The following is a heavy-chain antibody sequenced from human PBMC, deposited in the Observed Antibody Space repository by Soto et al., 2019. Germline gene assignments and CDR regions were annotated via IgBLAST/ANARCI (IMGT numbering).Heavy chain of an antibody. D-gene: IGHD6-6*01. J-gene: IGHJ4*02. CDR1: GGSISSGGYY. Sequence: SETLSLTCTVSGGSISSGGYYWSWIRQHPGKGLEWIGYIYYSGSTYYNPSLRSRVTISVDTSKNQFSLKLSSVTAADTAVYYCASREYSSSFFDYWGQGTLVTVSS. CDR2: IYYSGST. CDR3: ASREYSSSFFDY. V-gene: IGHV4-31*03.